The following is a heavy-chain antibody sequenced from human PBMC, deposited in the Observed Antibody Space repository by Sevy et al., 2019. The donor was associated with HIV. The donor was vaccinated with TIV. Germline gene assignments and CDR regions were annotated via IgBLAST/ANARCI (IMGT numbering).Heavy chain of an antibody. D-gene: IGHD3-9*01. V-gene: IGHV3-15*01. CDR2: IQSKTDGGTT. Sequence: GGSLRLSCAASGFTFSSAWMSWVRQAPGKGLEWVGRIQSKTDGGTTDYAASVKGKFNISRDDSVKTLYLQMNGLTTDDTAVYYCTTDTSTGYFDWLLDFDYWGQGTLVTVSS. J-gene: IGHJ4*02. CDR1: GFTFSSAW. CDR3: TTDTSTGYFDWLLDFDY.